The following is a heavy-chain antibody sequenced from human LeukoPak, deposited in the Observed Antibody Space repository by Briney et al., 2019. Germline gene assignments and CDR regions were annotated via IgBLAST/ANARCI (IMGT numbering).Heavy chain of an antibody. J-gene: IGHJ4*02. Sequence: SETLPLTCSVSGGSVTSYYWSWIRQPPGKGLEWIGEINHSGSTNYNPSLKSRVTISVDTSKNQFSLKLSSVTAADTAVYYCARVVEMATTLYFDYWGQGTLVTVSS. D-gene: IGHD5-24*01. CDR2: INHSGST. CDR3: ARVVEMATTLYFDY. CDR1: GGSVTSYY. V-gene: IGHV4-34*01.